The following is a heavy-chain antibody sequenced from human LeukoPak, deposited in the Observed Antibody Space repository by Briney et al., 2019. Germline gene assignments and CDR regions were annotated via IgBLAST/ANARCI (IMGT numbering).Heavy chain of an antibody. Sequence: GGSLRLSCAASGFTFSSYWMIWVRQDPGKGLEWVANIKEDGSEKNYVDSVKGRFTISRDNAKNSLYLQMNSLRAEDTAVYYCARLCSIRWCLHDWFDPWGQGTLVTVSS. J-gene: IGHJ5*02. V-gene: IGHV3-7*03. CDR1: GFTFSSYW. CDR2: IKEDGSEK. CDR3: ARLCSIRWCLHDWFDP. D-gene: IGHD2-21*01.